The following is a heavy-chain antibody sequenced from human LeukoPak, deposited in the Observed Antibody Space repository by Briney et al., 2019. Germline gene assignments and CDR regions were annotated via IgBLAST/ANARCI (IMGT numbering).Heavy chain of an antibody. CDR3: ARSSSGTDLRWFDP. D-gene: IGHD3-10*01. CDR1: GFTLSSYA. CDR2: ITGRGGGT. Sequence: SLRFSCAGTGFTLSSYALSWGRPARSKCPYGGSTITGRGGGTFYADSVKGRFIISRDNSKNTLYLQMNSLRADDPAVYYCARSSSGTDLRWFDPWGQGTLVTVSS. V-gene: IGHV3-23*01. J-gene: IGHJ5*02.